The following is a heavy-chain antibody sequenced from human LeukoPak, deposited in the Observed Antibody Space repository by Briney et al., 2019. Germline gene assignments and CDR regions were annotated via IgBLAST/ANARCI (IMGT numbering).Heavy chain of an antibody. V-gene: IGHV3-33*08. CDR3: ARDEEDGYFDY. Sequence: GGSLRLSCAASGFTFSTYSMNWVRQAPGKGLEWVAVIWYDGSNKYYADSVKGRFTISRDNSKNTLYLQMNSLRAEDTAVYYCARDEEDGYFDYWGQGTLVTVSS. CDR2: IWYDGSNK. D-gene: IGHD5-24*01. CDR1: GFTFSTYS. J-gene: IGHJ4*02.